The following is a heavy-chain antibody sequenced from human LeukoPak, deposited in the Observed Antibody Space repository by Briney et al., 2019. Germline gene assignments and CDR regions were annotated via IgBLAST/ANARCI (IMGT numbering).Heavy chain of an antibody. Sequence: SETLSLTCAVSGGSISSGGYSWSWIRQPPGKGLEWIGYIYHSGSTYYNPSLKSRVTISVDRSKNQFSLKLSSVTAADTAVYYCARDRHRFGELYYWGQGTLVTVSS. J-gene: IGHJ4*02. V-gene: IGHV4-30-2*01. CDR3: ARDRHRFGELYY. CDR1: GGSISSGGYS. CDR2: IYHSGST. D-gene: IGHD3-10*01.